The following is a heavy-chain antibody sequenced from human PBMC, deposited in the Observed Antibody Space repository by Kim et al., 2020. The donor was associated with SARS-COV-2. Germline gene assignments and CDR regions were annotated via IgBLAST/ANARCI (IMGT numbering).Heavy chain of an antibody. Sequence: DSVKGRFTIFRDNAQNSLYLQLNSLRDEDTAMYYCAREGIIVKTYYSFDYWGQGTLVTVSS. V-gene: IGHV3-48*02. CDR3: AREGIIVKTYYSFDY. D-gene: IGHD2-2*01. J-gene: IGHJ4*02.